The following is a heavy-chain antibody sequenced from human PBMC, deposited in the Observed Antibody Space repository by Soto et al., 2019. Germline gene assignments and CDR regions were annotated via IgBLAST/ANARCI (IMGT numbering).Heavy chain of an antibody. Sequence: QVQLQESGPGLVKPSETLVLTCTVSGGSISSYYWSWIRQPPGKGLQWMGYIYYSGSTNYNPSLKRRVTISVDTSKNQFSLKLSSVSAADTAVYYCARVGPMVRGVIEVAFDYWGQGTLVTVSS. CDR1: GGSISSYY. D-gene: IGHD3-10*01. CDR2: IYYSGST. J-gene: IGHJ4*02. V-gene: IGHV4-59*01. CDR3: ARVGPMVRGVIEVAFDY.